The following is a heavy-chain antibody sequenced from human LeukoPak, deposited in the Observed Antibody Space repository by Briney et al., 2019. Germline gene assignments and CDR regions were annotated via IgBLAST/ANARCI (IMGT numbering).Heavy chain of an antibody. Sequence: ASVKASCKVSGYTLTELSMHWVRQAPGKGLEWMGGFDPEDGETIYAQKFQGRVTMTEDTSTDTAYMEVSSLRSEDTAVYYCATQYYGAFDYWGQGTLVTVSS. CDR3: ATQYYGAFDY. J-gene: IGHJ4*02. CDR1: GYTLTELS. CDR2: FDPEDGET. V-gene: IGHV1-24*01. D-gene: IGHD4-17*01.